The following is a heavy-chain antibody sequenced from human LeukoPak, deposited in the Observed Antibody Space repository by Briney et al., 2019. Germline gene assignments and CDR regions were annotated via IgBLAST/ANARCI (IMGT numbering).Heavy chain of an antibody. V-gene: IGHV3-15*01. CDR2: IKSKTDGGTK. CDR3: TSDRGIGARPLFDL. CDR1: GFTFSRDS. J-gene: IGHJ4*02. D-gene: IGHD6-6*01. Sequence: GGSLRLSCAGSGFTFSRDSMSWVRQVPGEGLEWVGRIKSKTDGGTKEYAAPVKGRFILSRDDSKNTLYLQLNSPKIEDTAVYYCTSDRGIGARPLFDLWGQGTLVTVSS.